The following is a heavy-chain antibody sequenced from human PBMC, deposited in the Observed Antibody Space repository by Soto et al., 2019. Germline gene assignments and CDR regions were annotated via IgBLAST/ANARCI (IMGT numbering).Heavy chain of an antibody. CDR3: ARAREDSSGWFDH. V-gene: IGHV1-2*02. D-gene: IGHD6-19*01. J-gene: IGHJ5*02. Sequence: QVQLVQSGAEVRKPGASVKVSCKASGYIFSGNYLHWVRRAPGQGLEWMAWINAKNGATNYAQKFRGRATVTRDTSISTTYLELSGPTPDDTAVYYCARAREDSSGWFDHWGQGTQVTVSP. CDR1: GYIFSGNY. CDR2: INAKNGAT.